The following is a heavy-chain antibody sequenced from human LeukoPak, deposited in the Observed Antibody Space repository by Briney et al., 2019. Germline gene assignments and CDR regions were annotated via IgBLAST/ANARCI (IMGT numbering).Heavy chain of an antibody. Sequence: GGSLRLSCAASGITFSNAWMTWVRQAPGKGLEWVGRIYRSSNGETTDYGAPVKGRFTISRDDSKTTLYLQMNSLKTEDTAVXXXXXXTVRXVINIWXQGTLVTVSS. D-gene: IGHD2/OR15-2a*01. CDR3: XXXTVRXVINI. V-gene: IGHV3-15*01. J-gene: IGHJ4*02. CDR2: IYRSSNGETT. CDR1: GITFSNAW.